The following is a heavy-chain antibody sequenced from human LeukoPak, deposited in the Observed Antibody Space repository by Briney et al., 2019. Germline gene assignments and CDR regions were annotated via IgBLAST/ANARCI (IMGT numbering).Heavy chain of an antibody. CDR3: ARGRGSTSRY. V-gene: IGHV1-18*01. CDR2: ISTYNGNT. D-gene: IGHD5-12*01. J-gene: IGHJ4*02. CDR1: GYTFTSYG. Sequence: VASVKVSCKASGYTFTSYGITWVRQAPGQGLEWMGWISTYNGNTNYAQNLQGGVTMTADTSTSTAYMELRSLISDDTAVYYCARGRGSTSRYWGQGTLVTVSS.